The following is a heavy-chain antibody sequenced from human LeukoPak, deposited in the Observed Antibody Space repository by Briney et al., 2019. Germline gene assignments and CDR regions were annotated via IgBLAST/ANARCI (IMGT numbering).Heavy chain of an antibody. CDR3: ARDLLHVGGNYYMDV. CDR2: ISAYNGNT. J-gene: IGHJ6*03. V-gene: IGHV1-18*01. CDR1: GYSFTSYG. Sequence: GESLKISCKGSGYSFTSYGISWVRQAPGQGLEWMGWISAYNGNTNYAQKLQGRVTMTTDTSTSTAYMELRSLRSDDTAVYYCARDLLHVGGNYYMDVWGKGTTVTISS.